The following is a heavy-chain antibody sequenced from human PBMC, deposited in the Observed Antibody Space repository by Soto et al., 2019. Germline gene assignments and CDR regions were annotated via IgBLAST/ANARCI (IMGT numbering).Heavy chain of an antibody. CDR3: AREEDSGKKQSLARGGFDY. CDR1: GGSISSYY. V-gene: IGHV4-59*01. D-gene: IGHD6-19*01. Sequence: SETLSLTCTVSGGSISSYYWSWIRQPPGKGLEWIGYIYYSGSTNYNPSLKSRVTISVDTSKNQFSLKLSSVTAADTAVYYCAREEDSGKKQSLARGGFDYWGQGTLVTVSS. CDR2: IYYSGST. J-gene: IGHJ4*02.